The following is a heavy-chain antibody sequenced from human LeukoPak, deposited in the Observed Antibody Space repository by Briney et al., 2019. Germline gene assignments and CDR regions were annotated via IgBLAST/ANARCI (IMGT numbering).Heavy chain of an antibody. Sequence: GASVKVSCKSSVYTFTGYYMHWVRQARGQGLAWMGWINPNSWGTNYAQKFQRRVTMTREPSISTAYMELSRLRSDDTAVYYCARGGFLWFGDPTQIFDYWGQGTLVTVSS. J-gene: IGHJ4*02. V-gene: IGHV1-2*02. CDR1: VYTFTGYY. CDR2: INPNSWGT. D-gene: IGHD3-10*01. CDR3: ARGGFLWFGDPTQIFDY.